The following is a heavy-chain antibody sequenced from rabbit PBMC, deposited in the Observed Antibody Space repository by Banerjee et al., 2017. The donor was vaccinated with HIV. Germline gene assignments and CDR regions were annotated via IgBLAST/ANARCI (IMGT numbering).Heavy chain of an antibody. D-gene: IGHD8-1*01. CDR1: AFSFSNKYV. CDR3: ARAGYAGIGYEM. J-gene: IGHJ4*01. V-gene: IGHV1S45*01. Sequence: QEQLVESGGGLVTLGGSLTLTCKASAFSFSNKYVMCWVRQAPGKGLEWIACINTSSGNTVYASWAKGRFTISKTSSTTVTLQMTSLTAADTATYFCARAGYAGIGYEMWGPGTLVTVS. CDR2: INTSSGNT.